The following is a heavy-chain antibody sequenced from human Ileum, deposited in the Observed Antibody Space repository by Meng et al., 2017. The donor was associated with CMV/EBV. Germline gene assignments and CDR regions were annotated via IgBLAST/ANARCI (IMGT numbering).Heavy chain of an antibody. V-gene: IGHV3-11*01. J-gene: IGHJ4*02. D-gene: IGHD3-22*01. CDR2: ISSGGSTI. Sequence: TFSDYYLSWIRQAPGKGLEWVSYISSGGSTIYYADSVKGRFTISRDNAKNSLYLQMNSLRAEDTAVYYCARDRYYYDSSGYYYVFDYWGQGTLVTVSS. CDR1: TFSDYY. CDR3: ARDRYYYDSSGYYYVFDY.